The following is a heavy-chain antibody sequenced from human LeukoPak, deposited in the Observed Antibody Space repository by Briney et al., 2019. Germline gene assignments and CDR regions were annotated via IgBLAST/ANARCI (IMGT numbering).Heavy chain of an antibody. J-gene: IGHJ4*02. D-gene: IGHD1-1*01. CDR1: GFIFSNYG. V-gene: IGHV3-7*01. Sequence: GRSLRLSCAASGFIFSNYGMHWVRQAPGKGLEWLANINQDGSEKYYVDSVKGRFTISRDNAKNSVYLQMNSLRVEDTAVYYCARDERPVGYWGQGTLVTVSS. CDR2: INQDGSEK. CDR3: ARDERPVGY.